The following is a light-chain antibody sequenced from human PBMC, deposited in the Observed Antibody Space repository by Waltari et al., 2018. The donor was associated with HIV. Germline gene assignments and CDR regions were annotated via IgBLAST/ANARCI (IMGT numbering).Light chain of an antibody. CDR3: SSYTPSHSLV. V-gene: IGLV2-14*01. CDR1: VTDIDIYNF. J-gene: IGLJ3*02. Sequence: HSALTQPASVSGSPGQSITISCSGTVTDIDIYNFVSWYRQYPVLSPQLVLYGVSSRPSGVSLRFSGSKSGDTASLTISGREAEDEADYDCSSYTPSHSLVFGGGTKLTVL. CDR2: GVS.